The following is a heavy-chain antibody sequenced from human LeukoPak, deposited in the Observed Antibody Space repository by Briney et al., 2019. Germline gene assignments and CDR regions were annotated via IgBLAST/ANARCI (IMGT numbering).Heavy chain of an antibody. V-gene: IGHV4-59*08. CDR1: GGSISSYY. D-gene: IGHD4-17*01. CDR3: ARHLYYGDHHGAFDI. Sequence: SETLSLTCTVAGGSISSYYWSWIRQPPGKGLEWIGYIYYSGSTNYSPSLKSRVTISVSTSRNQFSLKLSSVTAADTAVYYCARHLYYGDHHGAFDIWGQGTMVTVSS. CDR2: IYYSGST. J-gene: IGHJ3*02.